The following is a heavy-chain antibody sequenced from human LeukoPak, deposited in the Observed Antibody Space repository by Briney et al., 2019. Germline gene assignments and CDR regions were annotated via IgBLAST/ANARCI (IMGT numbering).Heavy chain of an antibody. CDR1: GGTFSSYA. CDR3: ARVFSRSSSWYKYYYYYMDV. CDR2: IIPIFGTA. J-gene: IGHJ6*03. D-gene: IGHD6-13*01. Sequence: ASVKVSCKASGGTFSSYAISWVRQAPGQGLEWMGGIIPIFGTANYAQKFQGRVTITTDESTSTAYMELSSLRSEDTAVYYCARVFSRSSSWYKYYYYYMDVWGKGTTVNVSS. V-gene: IGHV1-69*05.